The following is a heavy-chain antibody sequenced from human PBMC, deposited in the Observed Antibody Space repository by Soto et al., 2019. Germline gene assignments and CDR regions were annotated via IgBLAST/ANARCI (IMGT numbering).Heavy chain of an antibody. CDR1: GYTFTGYY. D-gene: IGHD7-27*01. CDR2: INPNSGGT. J-gene: IGHJ5*02. V-gene: IGHV1-2*02. Sequence: ASVKVSCKASGYTFTGYYMHWVRQAPGQGLEWMGWINPNSGGTNYAQKFQGRVTMTRDTSISTAYMELSRLRSDDTAVYYCARDALTGDYGEWFDPWGQGTLVTVSS. CDR3: ARDALTGDYGEWFDP.